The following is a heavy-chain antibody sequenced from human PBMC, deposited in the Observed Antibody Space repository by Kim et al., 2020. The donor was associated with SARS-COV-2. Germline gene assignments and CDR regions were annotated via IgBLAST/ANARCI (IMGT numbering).Heavy chain of an antibody. J-gene: IGHJ4*02. CDR1: GQFMSSFY. V-gene: IGHV4-59*13. CDR2: VYYSGNT. Sequence: SETLSLTCTVSGQFMSSFYFHWIRQSPGKGLEWIGHVYYSGNTSYNPSLKSRVTISIDTSKDQFSLRLTSVTPAETAVYFCARSGSTIHPFDSWGQGILATVSS. CDR3: ARSGSTIHPFDS. D-gene: IGHD1-1*01.